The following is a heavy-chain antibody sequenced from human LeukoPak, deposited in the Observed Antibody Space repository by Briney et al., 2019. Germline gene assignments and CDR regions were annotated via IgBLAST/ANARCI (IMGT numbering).Heavy chain of an antibody. Sequence: LSGGSLRLSCAASGFTFSSYAMSWVRQAPGKGLEWVSAISGSGGSTYYADSVKGRFTISRDNSKNTLYLQMNSLRAEDTAVYYCAKVLLEVPSGLSCYFDYWGQGTLVTVSS. CDR2: ISGSGGST. CDR1: GFTFSSYA. J-gene: IGHJ4*02. V-gene: IGHV3-23*01. D-gene: IGHD2/OR15-2a*01. CDR3: AKVLLEVPSGLSCYFDY.